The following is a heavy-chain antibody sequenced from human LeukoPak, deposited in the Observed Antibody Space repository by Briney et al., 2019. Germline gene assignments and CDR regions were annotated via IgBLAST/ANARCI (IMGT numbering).Heavy chain of an antibody. CDR1: GGSISSGSYY. Sequence: SQTLSLTCTVSGGSISSGSYYWSWIRQPAGKGLEWIGRIYTSGSTNYNPSLKSRVTISVDTSKNQFSLKLSSVTAADTAVYYCAGTMIVVEMFPHWFDPWGQGTLVTVSS. D-gene: IGHD3-22*01. V-gene: IGHV4-61*02. CDR2: IYTSGST. J-gene: IGHJ5*02. CDR3: AGTMIVVEMFPHWFDP.